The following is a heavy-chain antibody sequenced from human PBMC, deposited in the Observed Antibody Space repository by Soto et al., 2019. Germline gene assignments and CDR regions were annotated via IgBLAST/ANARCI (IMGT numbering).Heavy chain of an antibody. CDR3: AKAGYQLLPPMVY. J-gene: IGHJ4*02. CDR2: ISYDGSNK. V-gene: IGHV3-30*18. Sequence: QVQLVESGGGVVQPGRSLRLSCAASGFTFSSYGMHWVRQAPGKGLEWVAVISYDGSNKYYADSVKGRFTISRDNSKKTLYLQMNSLRAEDTAVYYCAKAGYQLLPPMVYWGQGTLVTVSS. CDR1: GFTFSSYG. D-gene: IGHD2-2*01.